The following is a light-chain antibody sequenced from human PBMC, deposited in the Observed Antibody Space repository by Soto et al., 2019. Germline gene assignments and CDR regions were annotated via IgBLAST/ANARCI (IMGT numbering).Light chain of an antibody. J-gene: IGKJ1*01. CDR3: QQYGSSPTWT. V-gene: IGKV3-20*01. CDR1: HSVSSAY. CDR2: AAS. Sequence: EIVLTQSPGTLSLSPGERATLSCRASHSVSSAYLAWYQHKPGQPPTLLIYAASSRATGIPDRFSGSGSGTDFTLTISRLEPEDFAVYYCQQYGSSPTWTFGQGTRLEIK.